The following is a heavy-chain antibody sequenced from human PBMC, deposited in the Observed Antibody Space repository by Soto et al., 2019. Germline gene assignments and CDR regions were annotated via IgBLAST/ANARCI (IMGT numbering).Heavy chain of an antibody. Sequence: SETLSLTCAVYGGSFSGYYWSWIRQPPGKGLEWIGEINHSGSTNYNPSLKSRVTISVDTSKNQFSLKLSSVTAADTAVYYCARVFPPLTYYYGSGRNWFDPWGQGTLVTVPQ. J-gene: IGHJ5*02. CDR1: GGSFSGYY. CDR2: INHSGST. V-gene: IGHV4-34*01. CDR3: ARVFPPLTYYYGSGRNWFDP. D-gene: IGHD3-10*01.